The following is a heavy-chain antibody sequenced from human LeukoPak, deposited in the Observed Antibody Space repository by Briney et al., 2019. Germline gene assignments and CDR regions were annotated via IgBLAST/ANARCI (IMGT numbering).Heavy chain of an antibody. D-gene: IGHD2-2*01. V-gene: IGHV4-30-2*01. CDR2: IYHSGST. J-gene: IGHJ6*03. CDR3: ARDACSSTSCYEPYYYYMDV. CDR1: GGSISSGGYS. Sequence: SETLSLTCAVSGGSISSGGYSWSWIRKPPGRGLGWIGYIYHSGSTYYSPSLKSRVTISVDRSKNQFFLKLSSVTAADTAVYYCARDACSSTSCYEPYYYYMDVWGKGTTVTVSS.